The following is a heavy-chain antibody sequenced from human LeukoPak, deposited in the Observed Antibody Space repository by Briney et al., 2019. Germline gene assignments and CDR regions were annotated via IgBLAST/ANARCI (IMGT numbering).Heavy chain of an antibody. Sequence: ASVKVSCKASGYSFTTYGISWVRQAPGQGLEWMGWISANNNNTDNVQKLQGRVTMTTDTSTSTAYMELRSLRSDDTAVYYCARVVSSSESWFDPWGQGTLVTVSS. CDR2: ISANNNNT. CDR3: ARVVSSSESWFDP. CDR1: GYSFTTYG. V-gene: IGHV1-18*01. D-gene: IGHD6-13*01. J-gene: IGHJ5*02.